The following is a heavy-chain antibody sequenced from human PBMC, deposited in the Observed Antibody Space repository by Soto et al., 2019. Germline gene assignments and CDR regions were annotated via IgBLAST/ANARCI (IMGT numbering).Heavy chain of an antibody. CDR1: GFTFSSYA. V-gene: IGHV3-23*01. CDR2: ISGSGGST. J-gene: IGHJ4*02. CDR3: AKVRDEYQLLYAYFDY. D-gene: IGHD2-2*02. Sequence: GGSLRLSCAASGFTFSSYAMSWVRQAPGKGLEWVSAISGSGGSTYYADSVKGRFTISRDNSKNTLYLQMNSLRAEDTAVYYCAKVRDEYQLLYAYFDYWGQGTLVTVSS.